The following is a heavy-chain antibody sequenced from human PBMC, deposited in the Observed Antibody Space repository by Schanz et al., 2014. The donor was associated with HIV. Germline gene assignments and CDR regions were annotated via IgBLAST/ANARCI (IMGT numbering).Heavy chain of an antibody. D-gene: IGHD6-6*01. Sequence: QVQLVESGGGVVQPGRSLRLSCAASGFTFSSYGMHWVRQAPGKGLEWVAGISYDGTNKFYVDSVKGRFTISRDNSKNTLYLQMNSLRAEDTAVYYCAKDLYSSSSVDYWGQGTLVTVSS. V-gene: IGHV3-30*18. J-gene: IGHJ4*02. CDR3: AKDLYSSSSVDY. CDR1: GFTFSSYG. CDR2: ISYDGTNK.